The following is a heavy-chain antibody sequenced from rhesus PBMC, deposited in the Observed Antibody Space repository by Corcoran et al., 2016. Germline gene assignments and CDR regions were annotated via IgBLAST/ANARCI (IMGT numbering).Heavy chain of an antibody. V-gene: IGHV4S10*01. CDR3: AREVGYYNIWTGYYDSAYGLDS. D-gene: IGHD3-3*01. CDR1: GGSISDSYR. Sequence: QVQLQESGPGVVKPSETLSLTCAVSGGSISDSYRWSWIRQPPGKGLEWIGYIYGSSTSTNYNHSPKSRVTISKDTYKNQFSLKLSSVTAADTAVYYCAREVGYYNIWTGYYDSAYGLDSWGQGVVVTVSS. J-gene: IGHJ6*01. CDR2: IYGSSTST.